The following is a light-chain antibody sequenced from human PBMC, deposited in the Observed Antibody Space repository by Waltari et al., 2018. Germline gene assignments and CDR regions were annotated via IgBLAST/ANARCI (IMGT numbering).Light chain of an antibody. J-gene: IGKJ2*01. CDR1: QSVSSN. CDR2: GAS. V-gene: IGKV3-15*01. CDR3: QQYNNWPPYT. Sequence: EIVMTQSPATLSVSPAERATLSCRVSQSVSSNLAWYQQKPGQAPRLLIYGASTRATGIPARFSGSGSGTEFTLTISSLQSEDFAVYYCQQYNNWPPYTFGQGTKLEIK.